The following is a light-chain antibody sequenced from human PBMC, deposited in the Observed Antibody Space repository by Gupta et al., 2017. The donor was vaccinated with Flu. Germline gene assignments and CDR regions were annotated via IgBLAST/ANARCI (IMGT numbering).Light chain of an antibody. CDR1: QTIGGW. Sequence: DIQLTKSPSTLSASVGGRVTITCRASQTIGGWLAWYQQRPGKAPKLLIYKASSLESGVPSRFSGSGSGTEFTLTISSLQPDDFATYYCQQYLSLPFTFGPGTKVDIK. J-gene: IGKJ3*01. V-gene: IGKV1-5*03. CDR2: KAS. CDR3: QQYLSLPFT.